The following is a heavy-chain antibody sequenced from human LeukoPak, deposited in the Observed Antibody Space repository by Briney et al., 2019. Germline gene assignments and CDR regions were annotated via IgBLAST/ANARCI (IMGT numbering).Heavy chain of an antibody. CDR1: GGSISSYY. D-gene: IGHD4-17*01. CDR3: ARGRGRTTPNNYYYYGMDV. V-gene: IGHV4-59*12. CDR2: IYYSGST. Sequence: PSETLSLTCTVSGGSISSYYWSWIRQPPGKGLEWIGYIYYSGSTNYNPSLKSRVTISVDTSKNQFSLKLSSVTAADTAVYYCARGRGRTTPNNYYYYGMDVWGQGTTVTVSS. J-gene: IGHJ6*02.